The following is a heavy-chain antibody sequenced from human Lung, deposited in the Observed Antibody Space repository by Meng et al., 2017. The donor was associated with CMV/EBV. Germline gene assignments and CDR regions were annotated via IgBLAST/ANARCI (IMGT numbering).Heavy chain of an antibody. CDR3: ARGALLEWLWGWGYYYYGMDV. CDR1: GGTFSSYA. Sequence: XVXVSXXASGGTFSSYAISWVRQAPGQGLEWMGGIIPIFGTANYAQKFQGRVTITTDESTSTAYMELSSLRSEDTAVYYCARGALLEWLWGWGYYYYGMDVWGQGXTVTVSS. V-gene: IGHV1-69*05. CDR2: IIPIFGTA. J-gene: IGHJ6*02. D-gene: IGHD3-3*01.